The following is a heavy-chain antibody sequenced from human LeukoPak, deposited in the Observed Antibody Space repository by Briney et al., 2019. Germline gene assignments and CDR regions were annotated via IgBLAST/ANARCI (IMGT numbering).Heavy chain of an antibody. D-gene: IGHD3-10*01. J-gene: IGHJ3*02. CDR2: IYYSGST. Sequence: SETLSLTCTVAGGSVSSGSYYWSWIRQPPGKGLEWIGYIYYSGSTNYNPSLKSRVTISVDTSKNQFSLKLSSVTAADTAVYYCARHNFYYYGSGSYSPDAFDIWGQGTMVTVSS. V-gene: IGHV4-61*01. CDR1: GGSVSSGSYY. CDR3: ARHNFYYYGSGSYSPDAFDI.